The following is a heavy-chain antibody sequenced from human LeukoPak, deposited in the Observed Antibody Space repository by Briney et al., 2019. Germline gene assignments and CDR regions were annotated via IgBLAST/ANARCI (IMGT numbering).Heavy chain of an antibody. CDR1: GDSFSGYY. J-gene: IGHJ6*03. D-gene: IGHD6-25*01. CDR2: INHSGST. Sequence: SETLSLTCAVYGDSFSGYYWSWIRQPPGKGPEWIGEINHSGSTNYNPSLKSRVTISVDTSKNQFSLKLSSVTAADTAVYYCATAGSAAPMDVWGKGTTVTVSS. CDR3: ATAGSAAPMDV. V-gene: IGHV4-34*01.